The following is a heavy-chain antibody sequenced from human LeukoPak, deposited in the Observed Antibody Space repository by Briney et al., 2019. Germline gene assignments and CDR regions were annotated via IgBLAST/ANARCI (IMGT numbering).Heavy chain of an antibody. CDR2: IYYSGST. J-gene: IGHJ4*02. D-gene: IGHD2-21*02. CDR1: GGSISSGGYY. V-gene: IGHV4-31*03. Sequence: SQTLSLTCTVSGGSISSGGYYWSWIRQHPGKGLEWIGYIYYSGSTYYNPSLKSRVTASVDTSKNQFSLKLSSVTAADTAVYYCARIVVVTATSVYFDYWGQGTLVTVSS. CDR3: ARIVVVTATSVYFDY.